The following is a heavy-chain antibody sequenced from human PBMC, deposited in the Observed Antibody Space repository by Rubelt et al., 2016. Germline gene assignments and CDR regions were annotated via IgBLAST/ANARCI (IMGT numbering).Heavy chain of an antibody. CDR3: APPISGYSSGWYRVADY. J-gene: IGHJ4*02. CDR2: ISFDGSKI. V-gene: IGHV3-30*01. D-gene: IGHD6-19*01. Sequence: GWVAVISFDGSKIYYADSVKGRCTISRDNSKNTLYVQMNSLRPEDTAVYYCAPPISGYSSGWYRVADYWGQGSLVTVSS.